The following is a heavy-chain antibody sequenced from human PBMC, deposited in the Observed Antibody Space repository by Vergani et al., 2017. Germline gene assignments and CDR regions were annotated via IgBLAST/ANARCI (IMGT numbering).Heavy chain of an antibody. CDR2: IYYSGST. V-gene: IGHV4-59*12. CDR3: AKDNRITMVRGVIPYYYYGMDV. Sequence: QVQLPESGPGLVKPSQTLSLTCTVSGGSLSSYYWSWIRQPPGKGLEWIGYIYYSGSTYYNPSLKSRVTISVDRSKNQFSLKLSSVTAADTAVYYCAKDNRITMVRGVIPYYYYGMDVWGQGTTVTVSS. J-gene: IGHJ6*02. CDR1: GGSLSSYY. D-gene: IGHD3-10*01.